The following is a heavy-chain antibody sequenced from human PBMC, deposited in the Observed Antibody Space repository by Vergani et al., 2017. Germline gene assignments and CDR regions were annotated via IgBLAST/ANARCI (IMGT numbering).Heavy chain of an antibody. CDR3: ARQVAVAXKWWGPYYYYGMDV. V-gene: IGHV5-10-1*01. J-gene: IGHJ6*02. CDR1: GYTFTSYW. D-gene: IGHD6-19*01. Sequence: EVQVVQSGAEVKKPGESLKISCKGSGYTFTSYWISWVRQMPGKGLEWMGRIDPSDSYTNYSPSFQGHVTISADKSISTAYLQWSSLKASDTAMYYCARQVAVAXKWWGPYYYYGMDVWGQGTTVTVSS. CDR2: IDPSDSYT.